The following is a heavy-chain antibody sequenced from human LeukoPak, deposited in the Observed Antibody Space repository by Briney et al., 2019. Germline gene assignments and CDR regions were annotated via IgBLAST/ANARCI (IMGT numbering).Heavy chain of an antibody. J-gene: IGHJ4*02. CDR2: ISRRGNTI. Sequence: GGSLRLSCAASGFIFSDYYMSWVRQAPGKGLEWLPYISRRGNTIYYAGSVRGRFTVSRDNAQNSLYLQMTSLRAEDTAVYYCARDHYGSNSLDYWGQGTLVTVSS. CDR1: GFIFSDYY. CDR3: ARDHYGSNSLDY. V-gene: IGHV3-11*04. D-gene: IGHD4-23*01.